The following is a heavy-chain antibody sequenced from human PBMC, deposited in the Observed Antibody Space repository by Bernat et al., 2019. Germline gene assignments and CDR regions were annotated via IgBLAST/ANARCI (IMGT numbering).Heavy chain of an antibody. D-gene: IGHD6-13*01. CDR3: AGGSSWSNPYLYYYGMDV. Sequence: QLQLRESGPGLVKPSETLSLTCTVSGGSISSSSYYWGWIRQPPGKGLEWIGSIYYSGSTYYNPSLKSRVTISVDTSKNQFSLKLSSVTAADTAVYYCAGGSSWSNPYLYYYGMDVWGQGTTVTVSS. V-gene: IGHV4-39*01. J-gene: IGHJ6*02. CDR1: GGSISSSSYY. CDR2: IYYSGST.